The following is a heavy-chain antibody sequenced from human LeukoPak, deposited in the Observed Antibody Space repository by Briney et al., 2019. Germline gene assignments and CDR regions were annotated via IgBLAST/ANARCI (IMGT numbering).Heavy chain of an antibody. J-gene: IGHJ4*02. V-gene: IGHV1-46*01. CDR3: ARDYHGSGSLTTFDY. CDR1: GYTFTNFY. D-gene: IGHD3-10*01. Sequence: ASVKVSCKASGYTFTNFYMHWVRQAPGQGLEWMGIINPRGGSTTSAQKFQGRITLTRDTSTSTFYMELSSLKSQDTAVYYCARDYHGSGSLTTFDYWGQGPWSPSPQ. CDR2: INPRGGST.